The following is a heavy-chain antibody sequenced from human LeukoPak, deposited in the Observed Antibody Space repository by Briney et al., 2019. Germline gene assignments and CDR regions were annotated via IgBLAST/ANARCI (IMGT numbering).Heavy chain of an antibody. V-gene: IGHV4-61*01. CDR1: GDSVSSDSYY. CDR2: IYYSGST. J-gene: IGHJ4*02. CDR3: ARGSRGYYDSSGYFDY. D-gene: IGHD3-22*01. Sequence: SETLSLTCTVSGDSVSSDSYYWSWIRQPPGKALEWIAYIYYSGSTKYNPSLKSRVTITVDTSKNQFSLKLSSVTTADTAVYYCARGSRGYYDSSGYFDYWGQGTLVTVSS.